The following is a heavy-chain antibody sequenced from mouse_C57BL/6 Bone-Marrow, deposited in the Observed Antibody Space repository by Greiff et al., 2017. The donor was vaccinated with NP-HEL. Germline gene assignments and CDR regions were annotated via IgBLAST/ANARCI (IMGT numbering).Heavy chain of an antibody. CDR1: GYTFTTYW. D-gene: IGHD1-1*01. CDR2: IDPSDSYT. J-gene: IGHJ3*01. CDR3: ARKAYYGRSYEFAY. Sequence: QVQLQQPGAEPVKPGASVKLSCKASGYTFTTYWMQWVKQRPGQGLEWIGEIDPSDSYTNYNQKFKGKATLTVDTSSSTAYMQLSSLTSEDSAVYYCARKAYYGRSYEFAYWGQGTLVTVSA. V-gene: IGHV1-50*01.